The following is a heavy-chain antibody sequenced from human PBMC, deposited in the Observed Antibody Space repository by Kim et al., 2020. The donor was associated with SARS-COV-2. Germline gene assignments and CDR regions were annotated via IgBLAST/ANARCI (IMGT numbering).Heavy chain of an antibody. CDR2: INHSGST. D-gene: IGHD3-3*01. Sequence: SETLSLTCAVYGGSFSGYYWSWIRQPPGKGLEWIGEINHSGSTNYNPSLKSRVTISVDTSKNQFSLKLSSVTAADTAVYYCARGLMSIVTIFGVVTRSGMGVWGQGTTVTRSS. CDR3: ARGLMSIVTIFGVVTRSGMGV. J-gene: IGHJ6*02. V-gene: IGHV4-34*01. CDR1: GGSFSGYY.